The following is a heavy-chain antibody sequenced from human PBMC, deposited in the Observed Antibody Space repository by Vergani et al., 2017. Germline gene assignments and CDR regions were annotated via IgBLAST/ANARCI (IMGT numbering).Heavy chain of an antibody. D-gene: IGHD5-24*01. V-gene: IGHV3-33*08. J-gene: IGHJ4*02. Sequence: VQVVESGGGLIKPGGSLRLSCVVSGITFKNAWINWVRQAPGKGLEWVSMTWYEGNNNYYADSAKGRFTISKDISKNTLYLQMNSLRGDDTAVYYCARETRDTPSSLDYWGQGTLVTVSS. CDR1: GITFKNAW. CDR2: TWYEGNNN. CDR3: ARETRDTPSSLDY.